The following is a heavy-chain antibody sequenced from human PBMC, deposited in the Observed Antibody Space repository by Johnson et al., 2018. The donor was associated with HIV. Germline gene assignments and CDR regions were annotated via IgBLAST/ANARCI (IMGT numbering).Heavy chain of an antibody. CDR1: GFTVSSKH. D-gene: IGHD1-26*01. CDR3: AKRYSGSLRETFDI. V-gene: IGHV3-66*01. Sequence: MQLVESGGGLVQPGGSLRLSCGASGFTVSSKHMSWVSQAQGKGLEWVSVVYSDGNTYYADSVTARFNISRDNSKNTLYLQINSMRAEDTAFYYCAKRYSGSLRETFDIWGQGTMVTVSS. J-gene: IGHJ3*02. CDR2: VYSDGNT.